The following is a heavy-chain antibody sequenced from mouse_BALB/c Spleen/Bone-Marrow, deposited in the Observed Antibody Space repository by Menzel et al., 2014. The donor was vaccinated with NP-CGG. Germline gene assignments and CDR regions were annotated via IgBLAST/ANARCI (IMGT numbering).Heavy chain of an antibody. CDR3: TRGGTTAVDY. CDR2: IYPGSGST. D-gene: IGHD1-2*01. V-gene: IGHV1S22*01. J-gene: IGHJ2*01. Sequence: LQQSGSELVRPGASVKLSCKASGYTFTSYWMHWVKQRHGQGLEWIGNIYPGSGSTNYDEKFKSKGTLTVDTSSSTAYMHLSSLTSEDSAVYYCTRGGTTAVDYWGQGTTLTVSS. CDR1: GYTFTSYW.